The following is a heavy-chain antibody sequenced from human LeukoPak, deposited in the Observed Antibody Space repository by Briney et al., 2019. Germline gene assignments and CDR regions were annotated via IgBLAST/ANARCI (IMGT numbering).Heavy chain of an antibody. Sequence: PSETLSPTCAVYGGSFSGYYWSWIRQPPGKGLEWIGEINHSGSTNYNPSLKSRVTISVDTSKNQFSLKLSSVTAADTAVYYCAISPFYYYGSGYGMDVWGQGTTVTVSS. CDR3: AISPFYYYGSGYGMDV. V-gene: IGHV4-34*01. CDR2: INHSGST. D-gene: IGHD3-10*01. J-gene: IGHJ6*02. CDR1: GGSFSGYY.